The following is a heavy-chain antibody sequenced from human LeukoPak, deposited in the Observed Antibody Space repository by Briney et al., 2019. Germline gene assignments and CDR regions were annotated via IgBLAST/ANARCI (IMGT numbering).Heavy chain of an antibody. CDR2: ISAYNGNT. Sequence: GASVKVSCKASGYTFTSYGISWVRQAPGQGLEWMGWISAYNGNTNYAQKLQGRVTMTTDTSTSTAYMELRSLRSDDTAVYYCARDHRRGTEYSSSSRWFDPWGQGTLVTVSS. J-gene: IGHJ5*02. CDR1: GYTFTSYG. D-gene: IGHD6-6*01. V-gene: IGHV1-18*01. CDR3: ARDHRRGTEYSSSSRWFDP.